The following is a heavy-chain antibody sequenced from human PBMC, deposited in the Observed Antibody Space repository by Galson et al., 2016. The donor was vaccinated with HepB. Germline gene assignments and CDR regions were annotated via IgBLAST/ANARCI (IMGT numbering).Heavy chain of an antibody. J-gene: IGHJ6*04. D-gene: IGHD5-12*01. V-gene: IGHV3-NL1*01. CDR1: GFTFSYYG. Sequence: SLRLSCAASGFTFSYYGFHWVRQAPGKGLEWVSVIYSGGDTYYADSVKGRFTISRDNSKNTLYLQMSSLRTEDTAVYFCARDPGLRNGMGGWGKGTTVTVSS. CDR3: ARDPGLRNGMGG. CDR2: IYSGGDT.